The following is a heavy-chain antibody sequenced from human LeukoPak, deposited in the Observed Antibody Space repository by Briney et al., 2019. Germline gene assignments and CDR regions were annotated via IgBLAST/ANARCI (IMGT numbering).Heavy chain of an antibody. CDR1: GFTFSDYG. J-gene: IGHJ4*02. D-gene: IGHD6-19*01. V-gene: IGHV3-30*02. CDR2: IRYDGSKK. CDR3: AKDKTDSSGWYYFDY. Sequence: GGSLRLSCAASGFTFSDYGIHWVRQAPGKGLEWVAFIRYDGSKKYYADSVKGRFTISRDNAKNSLYLQMNSLRAEDTALYYCAKDKTDSSGWYYFDYWGQGTLVTVSS.